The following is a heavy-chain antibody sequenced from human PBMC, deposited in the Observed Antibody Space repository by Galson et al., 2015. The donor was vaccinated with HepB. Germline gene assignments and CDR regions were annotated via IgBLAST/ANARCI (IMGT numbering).Heavy chain of an antibody. V-gene: IGHV3-21*01. CDR1: GFTFSSYS. Sequence: SLRLSCAAFGFTFSSYSMNWVRQAPGKGLEWVSSISSSSSYIYYADSVKGRFTISRDNAKNSLYLQMNSLRAEDTAVYYCARGGLSWVETGTIDWYFDLWGRGTLVTVSS. CDR2: ISSSSSYI. J-gene: IGHJ2*01. CDR3: ARGGLSWVETGTIDWYFDL. D-gene: IGHD3-16*02.